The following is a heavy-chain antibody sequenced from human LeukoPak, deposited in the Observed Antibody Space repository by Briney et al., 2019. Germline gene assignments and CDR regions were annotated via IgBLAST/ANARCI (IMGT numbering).Heavy chain of an antibody. CDR3: AREGSIAVAGWESYYYYYMDV. CDR1: GGSLSSYY. D-gene: IGHD6-19*01. J-gene: IGHJ6*03. Sequence: SETLSLTCTVSGGSLSSYYWSWLRQPPGKGLEWIGYIYYSGSTNYNPSLTSRVTISVDTSKNQFSLKLSSVTAADTAVYYCAREGSIAVAGWESYYYYYMDVWGKGSTVTVSS. CDR2: IYYSGST. V-gene: IGHV4-59*01.